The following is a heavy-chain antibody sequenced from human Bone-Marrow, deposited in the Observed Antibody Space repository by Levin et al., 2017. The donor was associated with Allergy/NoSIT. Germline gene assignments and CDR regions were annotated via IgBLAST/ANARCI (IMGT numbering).Heavy chain of an antibody. Sequence: PGGSLRLSCAASGFTFSSYAMHWVRRAPGKGLEWVAVIWTDGSHQYYADSVKGRFTISRDNSKNTLYLQMDSLRAEDTAVYYCAREVYGGNSGGGFDFWGRGTLVTVSS. D-gene: IGHD4-23*01. V-gene: IGHV3-33*01. J-gene: IGHJ4*02. CDR2: IWTDGSHQ. CDR3: AREVYGGNSGGGFDF. CDR1: GFTFSSYA.